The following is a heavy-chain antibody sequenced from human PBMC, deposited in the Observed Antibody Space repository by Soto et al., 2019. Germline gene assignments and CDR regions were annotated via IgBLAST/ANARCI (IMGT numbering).Heavy chain of an antibody. J-gene: IGHJ4*02. D-gene: IGHD3-3*01. CDR3: AHRVLRTVFGLVTTTAIYFDF. V-gene: IGHV2-5*02. CDR2: IYWDDDK. CDR1: GFSLTTSGVG. Sequence: QITLNESGPPVVRPTETLTLTCRFSGFSLTTSGVGVGWIRQSPGKAPEWLALIYWDDDKRYSASLNSRLTITKDTSKKQVVLTVSDLDPTDTATYYCAHRVLRTVFGLVTTTAIYFDFWGQGTPVAVSS.